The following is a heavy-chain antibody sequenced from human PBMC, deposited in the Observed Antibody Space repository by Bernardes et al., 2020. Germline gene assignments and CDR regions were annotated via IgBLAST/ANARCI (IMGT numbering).Heavy chain of an antibody. J-gene: IGHJ2*01. CDR3: ARARGYDLNWYFDL. CDR1: GGTFSSYA. Sequence: SVKVSCMASGGTFSSYAISWVRQAPGQGLEWMGGIIPIFGTANYAQKFQGRVTITADESTSTAYMELSSLRSEDTAVYYCARARGYDLNWYFDLWGRGTLVTVSS. CDR2: IIPIFGTA. V-gene: IGHV1-69*13. D-gene: IGHD3-16*01.